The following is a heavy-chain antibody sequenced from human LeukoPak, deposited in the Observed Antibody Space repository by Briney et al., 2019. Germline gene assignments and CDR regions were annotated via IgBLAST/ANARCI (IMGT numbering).Heavy chain of an antibody. Sequence: PGRSLRLSCAASGFTFSSYAMHWVRQAPGKGLEWVAVISYDGSNKYYADSVKGRFTISRDNSKNTLYLQMNSLRAEDTAVYYCAKDGSSEWYDILTGSGGHWGQGTLVTVSS. D-gene: IGHD3-9*01. J-gene: IGHJ4*02. CDR3: AKDGSSEWYDILTGSGGH. CDR1: GFTFSSYA. CDR2: ISYDGSNK. V-gene: IGHV3-30-3*01.